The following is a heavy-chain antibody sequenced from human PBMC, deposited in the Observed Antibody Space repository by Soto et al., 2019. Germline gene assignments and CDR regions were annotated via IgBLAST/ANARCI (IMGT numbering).Heavy chain of an antibody. J-gene: IGHJ4*02. D-gene: IGHD2-21*02. CDR3: ARGGHVVVVTAALDY. Sequence: ASVKVSCKASGDTFTDYYIHWVRQAPGQGLEWMGTVNPSGGHTTYAQHFLGRMTMTRDTSTSTLYMELASLTSEDTAIYFCARGGHVVVVTAALDYWGQGTLVTVSS. V-gene: IGHV1-46*01. CDR1: GDTFTDYY. CDR2: VNPSGGHT.